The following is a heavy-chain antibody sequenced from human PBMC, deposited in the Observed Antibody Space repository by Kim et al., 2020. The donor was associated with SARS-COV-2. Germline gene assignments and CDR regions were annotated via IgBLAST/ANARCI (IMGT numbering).Heavy chain of an antibody. V-gene: IGHV4-31*03. CDR3: ARWGRWEAAGRYHYYGMDV. D-gene: IGHD6-13*01. J-gene: IGHJ6*02. Sequence: SETLSLTCTVSGGSISSGGYYWSWIRPHPGKGLEWIGYIYYSGSTYYNPSLKSRVTISVDTSKNQFSLKLSSVTAADTAVYYCARWGRWEAAGRYHYYGMDVWGQGTTVTVSS. CDR1: GGSISSGGYY. CDR2: IYYSGST.